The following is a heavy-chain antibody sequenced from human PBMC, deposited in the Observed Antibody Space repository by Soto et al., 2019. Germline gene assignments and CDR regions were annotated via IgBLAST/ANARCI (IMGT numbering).Heavy chain of an antibody. D-gene: IGHD1-20*01. V-gene: IGHV1-69*12. CDR3: ARSITGTVSYYYGMDV. CDR1: GGTFSSYA. CDR2: IIPIFATA. J-gene: IGHJ6*02. Sequence: QVQLVQSGAEVKKPGSSVKVSCKASGGTFSSYAISWVRQAPGQGLEWMGGIIPIFATADYAQKFQGRVTMTADESTSTAYMELSRLRSEDTAVYYCARSITGTVSYYYGMDVWGQGTTVTVSS.